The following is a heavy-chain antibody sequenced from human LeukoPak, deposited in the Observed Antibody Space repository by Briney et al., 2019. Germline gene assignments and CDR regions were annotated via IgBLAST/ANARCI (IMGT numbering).Heavy chain of an antibody. J-gene: IGHJ5*02. V-gene: IGHV1-2*04. CDR3: ARWYCSSTSCYGFDP. D-gene: IGHD2-2*01. Sequence: EASVKVSCKASGYTFTGYYMHWVRQAPGQGLEWMGWINPNSGGTNYAQKFQGWVTMTRDTSISTAYMELSSLRSDDTAVYYCARWYCSSTSCYGFDPWGQGTLVTVSS. CDR2: INPNSGGT. CDR1: GYTFTGYY.